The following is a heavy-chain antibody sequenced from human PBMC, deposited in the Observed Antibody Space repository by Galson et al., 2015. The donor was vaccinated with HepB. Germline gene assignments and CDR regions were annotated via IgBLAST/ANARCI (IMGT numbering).Heavy chain of an antibody. V-gene: IGHV1-18*04. CDR2: ISVYNDNT. J-gene: IGHJ6*02. CDR1: GYTFSTYG. CDR3: ARYSSSLYSYALDV. D-gene: IGHD6-6*01. Sequence: SVKVSCKASGYTFSTYGFNWVRQAPGQGLEWLGWISVYNDNTDYAQKFQGRVTMTTDTSTSSAYMELRSLRSDDTAVYCCARYSSSLYSYALDVWGQGTTVTVSS.